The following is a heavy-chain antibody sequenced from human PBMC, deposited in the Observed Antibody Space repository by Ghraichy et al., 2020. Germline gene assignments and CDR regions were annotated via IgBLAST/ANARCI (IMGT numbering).Heavy chain of an antibody. CDR3: AGGYYDILTGYYIVGWDY. CDR1: GYSISSGYY. Sequence: SETLSLTCAVSGYSISSGYYWGWIRQPPGKGLEWIGGIYHSGSTYYNPSLKSRVTISVDTSKNQFSLKLSSVTAADTAVYYCAGGYYDILTGYYIVGWDYWGQGTLVTVSS. D-gene: IGHD3-9*01. CDR2: IYHSGST. J-gene: IGHJ4*02. V-gene: IGHV4-38-2*01.